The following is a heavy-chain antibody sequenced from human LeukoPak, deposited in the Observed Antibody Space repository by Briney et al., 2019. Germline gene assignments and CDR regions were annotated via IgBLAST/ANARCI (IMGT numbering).Heavy chain of an antibody. CDR1: GASFTNCP. Sequence: GGSLRLSCAASGASFTNCPMHWLRQAPGKGLDWVAVISYDGSNEYYADSVRGRFTISRDNSKNTLYLQMNRLRVEDTAVYYCVKDRSWGGSGWYFDYWGQGTLVTVSS. J-gene: IGHJ4*02. CDR3: VKDRSWGGSGWYFDY. CDR2: ISYDGSNE. D-gene: IGHD6-19*01. V-gene: IGHV3-30-3*01.